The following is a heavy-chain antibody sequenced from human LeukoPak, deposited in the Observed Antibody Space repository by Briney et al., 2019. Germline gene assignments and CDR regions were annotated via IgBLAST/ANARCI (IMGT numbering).Heavy chain of an antibody. CDR3: VRVDKDIVE. CDR1: GFTFSRSW. CDR2: IIQDGSQI. Sequence: PGGSLRLSCAASGFTFSRSWMSWVRQSPGKGLEWVANIIQDGSQIYYVDSVKGRFTVSRDNAKNSLYLQMSCLRAEDTALYYCVRVDKDIVEWGQGTLVTVSS. D-gene: IGHD2-15*01. J-gene: IGHJ4*02. V-gene: IGHV3-7*01.